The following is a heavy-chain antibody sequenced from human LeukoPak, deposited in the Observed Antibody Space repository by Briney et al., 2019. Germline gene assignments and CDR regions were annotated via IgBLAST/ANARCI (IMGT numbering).Heavy chain of an antibody. D-gene: IGHD2-21*02. CDR3: ARDKYCGGDCYSWWFDP. CDR2: INSDGSGR. Sequence: GGSLRLSCAASGFTFSIYWMHWVRQAPGKGLVWVSRINSDGSGRNYADSVKGRFTISRDNAKNTLYLQMNSLRAEDTAVYYCARDKYCGGDCYSWWFDPWGQGTLVTVSS. J-gene: IGHJ5*02. CDR1: GFTFSIYW. V-gene: IGHV3-74*01.